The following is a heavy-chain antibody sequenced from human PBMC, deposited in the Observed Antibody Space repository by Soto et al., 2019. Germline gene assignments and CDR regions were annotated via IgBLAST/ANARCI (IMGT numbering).Heavy chain of an antibody. V-gene: IGHV3-15*01. CDR2: IISRNGGGTT. CDR1: GLDFNDAR. CDR3: VYTGFHTLWFDP. J-gene: IGHJ5*02. D-gene: IGHD4-4*01. Sequence: PWGSLRLSCVVSGLDFNDARISCVRHSPLKGLEWVVRIISRNGGGTTDYAAPVKGRFAISRDDSRNTVFLQMNSLKTEDTGVYYCVYTGFHTLWFDPWGQGSLVTVSS.